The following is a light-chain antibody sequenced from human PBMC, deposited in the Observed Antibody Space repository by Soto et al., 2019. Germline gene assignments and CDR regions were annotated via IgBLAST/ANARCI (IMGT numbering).Light chain of an antibody. Sequence: LTQPPSASGTPGQRVVISCSGSNSNIGTYTVNWYQQLPGTAPRLLIYTDYQRPSGVPDRFSGSKSGTSASLAISGLQSEDEADYYCASWDDSLSGGVFGGGTKLTVL. J-gene: IGLJ3*02. V-gene: IGLV1-44*01. CDR3: ASWDDSLSGGV. CDR2: TDY. CDR1: NSNIGTYT.